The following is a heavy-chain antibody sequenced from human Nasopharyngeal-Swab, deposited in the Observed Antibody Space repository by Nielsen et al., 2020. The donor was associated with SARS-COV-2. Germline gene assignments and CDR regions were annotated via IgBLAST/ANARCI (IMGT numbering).Heavy chain of an antibody. J-gene: IGHJ4*02. CDR3: ARLGGSWYDGIGY. Sequence: GESLKISCAASGFTFSSYWMHWVRQAPGKGLVWVSRINSDGSSTSYADSVKGRFTISRDNAKNTLYLQMNSLRAEDTAVYYCARLGGSWYDGIGYWGQGTLVTVSP. D-gene: IGHD6-13*01. CDR2: INSDGSST. V-gene: IGHV3-74*01. CDR1: GFTFSSYW.